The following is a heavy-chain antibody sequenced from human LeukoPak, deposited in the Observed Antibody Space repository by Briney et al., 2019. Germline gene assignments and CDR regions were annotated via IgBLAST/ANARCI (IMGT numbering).Heavy chain of an antibody. CDR3: AKDGYYDFWSGQNAFDY. J-gene: IGHJ4*02. CDR1: GFTFSSYA. CDR2: ISGSGGST. D-gene: IGHD3-3*01. Sequence: PGGSLRLSCAASGFTFSSYAMSWVRQAPGKGLEWVSAISGSGGSTYYADSVKGRFTISRDNSKNTLYLQMNSLRAEDTAVYYCAKDGYYDFWSGQNAFDYWGRGTLVTVSS. V-gene: IGHV3-23*01.